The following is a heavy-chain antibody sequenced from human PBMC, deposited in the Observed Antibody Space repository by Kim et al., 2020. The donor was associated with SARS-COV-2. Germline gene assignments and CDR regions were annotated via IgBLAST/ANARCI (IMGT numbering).Heavy chain of an antibody. V-gene: IGHV4-30-2*05. Sequence: NPSLKSRVIISVDTAKNRFSLKLNSVTAADTAVYYCARGGSGTSFSYFDYWGQGTLVTVSS. D-gene: IGHD1-26*01. CDR3: ARGGSGTSFSYFDY. J-gene: IGHJ4*02.